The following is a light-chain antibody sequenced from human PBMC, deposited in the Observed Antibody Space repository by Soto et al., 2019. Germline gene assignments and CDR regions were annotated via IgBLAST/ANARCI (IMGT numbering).Light chain of an antibody. Sequence: QLVLTQSPSASASLGGSVKLTCTLSSGHSTYAVAWHQQQPEKGPRYLMMINNDGSHTKGDGIPDRFSGSGSGAERYLTISSLQSEDEADYYCQTWGTGIRVFGGGTKVTVL. CDR3: QTWGTGIRV. J-gene: IGLJ3*02. V-gene: IGLV4-69*01. CDR1: SGHSTYA. CDR2: INNDGSH.